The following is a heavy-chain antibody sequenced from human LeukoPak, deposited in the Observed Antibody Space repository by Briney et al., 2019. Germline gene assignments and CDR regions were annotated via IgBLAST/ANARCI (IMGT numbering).Heavy chain of an antibody. V-gene: IGHV3-7*01. CDR2: IKQGGSEN. CDR3: ARDRQVRGVIMDYYYYGMDV. J-gene: IGHJ6*02. D-gene: IGHD3-10*01. CDR1: GFIFSSYW. Sequence: GGSLRLSCAASGFIFSSYWMTWVRQAPGKGLEWVANIKQGGSENSYVDSVKGRFTISRDNSKNTLYLQMNSLRAEDTAVYYCARDRQVRGVIMDYYYYGMDVWGQGTTVTVSS.